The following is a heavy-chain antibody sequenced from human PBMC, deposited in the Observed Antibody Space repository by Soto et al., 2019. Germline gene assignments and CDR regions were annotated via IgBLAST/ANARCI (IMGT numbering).Heavy chain of an antibody. D-gene: IGHD1-1*01. J-gene: IGHJ6*02. V-gene: IGHV3-15*07. CDR2: IKRKVDGETT. CDR1: GFSLSDAW. CDR3: TADRALTTDYGLDV. Sequence: DVQLVESGGGLVKTGGSLRLSCAASGFSLSDAWMNWVRQVPGKGLEWVGRIKRKVDGETTDYAAPVKGRFTFSRADSQITLYLQMNSLKTEDTAVYYCTADRALTTDYGLDVWGQGTTVTVSS.